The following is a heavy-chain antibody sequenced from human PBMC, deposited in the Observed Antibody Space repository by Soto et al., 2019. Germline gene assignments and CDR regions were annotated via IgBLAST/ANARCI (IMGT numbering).Heavy chain of an antibody. J-gene: IGHJ4*02. Sequence: GGSLRLSCAASGFAVNSNCMSGVRQAPGKGPERISVIYSGDVTDYADSVKGRFSISRDNSKNTLYLQMNSLRAEDTAVYYCAKDWAMVRGVPYYFDYWGQGTLVTVSS. V-gene: IGHV3-53*01. CDR3: AKDWAMVRGVPYYFDY. CDR2: IYSGDVT. CDR1: GFAVNSNC. D-gene: IGHD3-10*01.